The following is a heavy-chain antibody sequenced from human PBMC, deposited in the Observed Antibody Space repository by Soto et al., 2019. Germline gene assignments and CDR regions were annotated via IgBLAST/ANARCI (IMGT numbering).Heavy chain of an antibody. CDR1: GGSISSGGYY. CDR2: TYYSGST. V-gene: IGHV4-31*03. J-gene: IGHJ4*02. D-gene: IGHD3-3*01. Sequence: SETLSLTCTVSGGSISSGGYYWSWIRQHPGRGLEWIGYTYYSGSTYYNPSLKSRVTISVDTSKNQFSLKLSSVTAADTAVYYCARARGYYPYYFDYWGQGTLVTVYS. CDR3: ARARGYYPYYFDY.